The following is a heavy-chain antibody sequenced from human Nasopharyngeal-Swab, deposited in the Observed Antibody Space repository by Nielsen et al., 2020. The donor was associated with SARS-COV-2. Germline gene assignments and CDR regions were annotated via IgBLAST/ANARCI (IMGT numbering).Heavy chain of an antibody. CDR2: ISSSSSYI. Sequence: GGSLRLSCAASGFTFSSYSMNWVRQAPGKGLEWVSSISSSSSYIYYADSVKGRFTISRDNAKNSLYLQMNSLRAEDTAVYYCARDTYSSSSQLYYYGMDVWGQGTTVTVSS. D-gene: IGHD6-6*01. CDR3: ARDTYSSSSQLYYYGMDV. J-gene: IGHJ6*02. V-gene: IGHV3-21*01. CDR1: GFTFSSYS.